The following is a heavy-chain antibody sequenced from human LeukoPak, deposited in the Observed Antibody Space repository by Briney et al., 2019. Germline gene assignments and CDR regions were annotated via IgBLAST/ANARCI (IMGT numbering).Heavy chain of an antibody. CDR2: LKQDGSEK. Sequence: GGSLRLSCAASGFTFSSYWMSWVRQAPGKGLEWVANLKQDGSEKYYVDSVKGRFTISRDNAKNSLYLQMNSLRAEDTAVYYCARAQYYNDTSGYDYWGQGTLVTVSS. D-gene: IGHD3-22*01. J-gene: IGHJ4*02. V-gene: IGHV3-7*01. CDR1: GFTFSSYW. CDR3: ARAQYYNDTSGYDY.